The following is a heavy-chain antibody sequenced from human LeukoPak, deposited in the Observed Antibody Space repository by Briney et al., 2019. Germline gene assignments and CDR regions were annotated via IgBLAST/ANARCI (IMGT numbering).Heavy chain of an antibody. D-gene: IGHD3-16*01. CDR1: DDSISDYY. Sequence: SETLSLTCTVSDDSISDYYRGWIRQPPGKGLEWIGYFHNSGTSTYNPSLKSRVTISADASKNQFSLKLNSLTTADTAVYYCTRGAGWLIDYWGQGILVTVSS. CDR3: TRGAGWLIDY. V-gene: IGHV4-59*01. CDR2: FHNSGTS. J-gene: IGHJ4*02.